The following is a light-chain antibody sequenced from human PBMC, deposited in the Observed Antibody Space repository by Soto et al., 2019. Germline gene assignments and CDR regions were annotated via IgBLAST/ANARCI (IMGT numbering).Light chain of an antibody. Sequence: QSVLTQPPSASGTPGQSVTISCSGSSSNIGRDYVYWFQLLPGTAPRLLIYRDVQRPSGVSDRFSGSKSGTSGSLAISGLRTDDEADYYFAAWDDTLSGWVFGGWTKVTVL. CDR2: RDV. CDR1: SSNIGRDY. CDR3: AAWDDTLSGWV. V-gene: IGLV1-47*01. J-gene: IGLJ3*02.